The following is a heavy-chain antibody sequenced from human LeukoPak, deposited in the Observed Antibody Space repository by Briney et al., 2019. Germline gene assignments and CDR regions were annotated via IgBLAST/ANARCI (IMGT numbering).Heavy chain of an antibody. CDR3: ARRGSRKRYYYYYMDV. D-gene: IGHD5-24*01. CDR1: GGSFSGYD. Sequence: SETLSLTCAVYGGSFSGYDWSWIRQPPGEGLEWIGEIDHSGSTNYNPSLKSRVTISLDTAKNQFSLKLSSVTAADTAVYYCARRGSRKRYYYYYMDVWGKGTTVTISS. J-gene: IGHJ6*03. CDR2: IDHSGST. V-gene: IGHV4-34*01.